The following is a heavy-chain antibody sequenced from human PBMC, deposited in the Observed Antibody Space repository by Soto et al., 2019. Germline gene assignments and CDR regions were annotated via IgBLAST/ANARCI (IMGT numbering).Heavy chain of an antibody. CDR2: ISSSSSYI. V-gene: IGHV3-21*01. D-gene: IGHD5-12*01. J-gene: IGHJ4*02. CDR1: GFTFSSYS. CDR3: ARVFGGYEYYFDY. Sequence: GGSLRLSCAASGFTFSSYSMNWVRQAPGKGLEWVSSISSSSSYIYYADSVKGRFTISRDNAKNSLYLQMNSLRSEDTAVYYCARVFGGYEYYFDYWGQGTLVTVSS.